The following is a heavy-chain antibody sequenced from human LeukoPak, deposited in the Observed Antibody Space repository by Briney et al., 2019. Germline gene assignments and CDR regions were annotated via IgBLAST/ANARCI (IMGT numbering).Heavy chain of an antibody. V-gene: IGHV3-23*01. D-gene: IGHD3-10*01. CDR2: ITGSGGST. J-gene: IGHJ4*02. CDR3: AKHMDRGVIKPLYFDY. Sequence: GGSLRLSCAASGFTFSSYAMSWVRQAPGKGLEWVSAITGSGGSTYYADSVKGRFTISRDNSKNTLYLQMNSLRAEDTAVYYCAKHMDRGVIKPLYFDYWGQGTLVAVSS. CDR1: GFTFSSYA.